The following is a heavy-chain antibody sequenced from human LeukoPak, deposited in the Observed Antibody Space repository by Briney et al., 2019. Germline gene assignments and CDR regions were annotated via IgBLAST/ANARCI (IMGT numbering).Heavy chain of an antibody. CDR3: ARDYSSSSYWFDP. V-gene: IGHV1-2*02. CDR2: INPNSGGT. J-gene: IGHJ5*02. CDR1: GYTFTGYC. D-gene: IGHD6-6*01. Sequence: ASVKVSCKASGYTFTGYCMHWVRQAPGQGLEWMGWINPNSGGTNYAQKFQGRVTMTRDTSISTAYMELSRLRSDDTAVYYCARDYSSSSYWFDPWGQGTLVTVSS.